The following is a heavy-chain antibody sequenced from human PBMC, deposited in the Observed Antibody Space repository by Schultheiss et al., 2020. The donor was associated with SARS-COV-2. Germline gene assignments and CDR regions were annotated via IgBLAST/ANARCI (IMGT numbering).Heavy chain of an antibody. V-gene: IGHV4-59*10. CDR1: RESSSGYY. J-gene: IGHJ4*02. CDR2: IYTSGST. Sequence: SETLSLTCAVYRESSSGYYWSWIRQPAGKGLEWIGRIYTSGSTNYNPSLKSRVTISVDTSKNQFSLKLSSVTAADTAVYYCARGIVGATSLDWGQGTLVTVSS. D-gene: IGHD1-26*01. CDR3: ARGIVGATSLD.